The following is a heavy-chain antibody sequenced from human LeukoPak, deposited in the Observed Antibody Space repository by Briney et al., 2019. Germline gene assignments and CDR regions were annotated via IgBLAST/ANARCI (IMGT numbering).Heavy chain of an antibody. CDR2: TYYRSKWYS. V-gene: IGHV6-1*01. J-gene: IGHJ5*01. CDR3: ARAHPGFDF. CDR1: GDSVSSNSAS. Sequence: SQTLSLTCALSGDSVSSNSASWSWVRQSPSRGLEWLGRTYYRSKWYSHYAVTVRGRMTVNPGTSKIQLSLQLNSVTPEDSAVYYFARAHPGFDFWGKGTLVTVSS.